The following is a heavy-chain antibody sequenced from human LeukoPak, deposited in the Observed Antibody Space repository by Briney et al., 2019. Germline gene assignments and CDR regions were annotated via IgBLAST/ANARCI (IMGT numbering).Heavy chain of an antibody. Sequence: VASVKVSCKASGYTFTGYYMYCVRQAPGQGLEWMGWINPNSGGTNYAQKFQGRVTMTRDMSFSTAYMELSSLTSDDTAVYYCARVNRIAPYGADYWGQGTLVTVSS. CDR1: GYTFTGYY. V-gene: IGHV1-2*02. D-gene: IGHD2-15*01. CDR2: INPNSGGT. CDR3: ARVNRIAPYGADY. J-gene: IGHJ4*02.